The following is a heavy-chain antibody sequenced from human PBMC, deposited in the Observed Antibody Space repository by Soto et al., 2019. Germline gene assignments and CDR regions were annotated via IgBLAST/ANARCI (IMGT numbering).Heavy chain of an antibody. D-gene: IGHD2-2*01. CDR1: GGSISSYY. Sequence: SETLSLTCTFSGGSISSYYWSWIRQPPGKGLEWIGYIYYSGSTNYNPSLKSRVTISVDTSKNQFSLKLSSVTAADTAVYYCARTHEVGWFDPWGQGTLVTVSS. CDR2: IYYSGST. V-gene: IGHV4-59*01. CDR3: ARTHEVGWFDP. J-gene: IGHJ5*02.